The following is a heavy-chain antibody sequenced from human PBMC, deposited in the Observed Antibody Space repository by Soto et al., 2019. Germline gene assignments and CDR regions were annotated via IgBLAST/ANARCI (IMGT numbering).Heavy chain of an antibody. CDR2: INGYNVKA. J-gene: IGHJ4*02. Sequence: QVQLVQSVTELRKPGSSVKLSCKASGYIFTKYYIAWVRQAPGHGLEWMGMINGYNVKANYGQDFRGRVIMTTDTSTNTAYMDLRSLTSDDTGVYYCVRWDGFFGAGGVDWGQGTLVTVSS. V-gene: IGHV1-18*01. D-gene: IGHD3-16*01. CDR1: GYIFTKYY. CDR3: VRWDGFFGAGGVD.